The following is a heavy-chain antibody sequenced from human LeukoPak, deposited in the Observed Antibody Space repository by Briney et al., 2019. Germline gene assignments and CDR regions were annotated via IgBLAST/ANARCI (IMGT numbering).Heavy chain of an antibody. J-gene: IGHJ3*02. V-gene: IGHV1-18*01. CDR2: ISAYNGNT. Sequence: ASVKVSCKASGYTFTSYGISWVRQAPGQGLEWIGWISAYNGNTNYAQKLQGRVTMTTDTSTSTAYMELRSLSSDDTAVYYCARDRRIAAADPDAFDIWGQGTMVTVSS. CDR1: GYTFTSYG. CDR3: ARDRRIAAADPDAFDI. D-gene: IGHD6-13*01.